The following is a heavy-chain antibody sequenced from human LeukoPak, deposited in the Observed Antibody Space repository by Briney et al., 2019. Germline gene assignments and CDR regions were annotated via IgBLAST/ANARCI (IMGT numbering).Heavy chain of an antibody. V-gene: IGHV4-59*08. D-gene: IGHD3-22*01. CDR2: IYYSGSA. Sequence: SETLSLTCTVSGGSIDKYYWSWIRQPPGKGLECLGYIYYSGSAKYNPSLKSRLTISVDTSKDQISLKLTSVTAADSAIYYCARLSSGSGYYPSIYYFESWGQGTLVTVSS. CDR3: ARLSSGSGYYPSIYYFES. J-gene: IGHJ4*02. CDR1: GGSIDKYY.